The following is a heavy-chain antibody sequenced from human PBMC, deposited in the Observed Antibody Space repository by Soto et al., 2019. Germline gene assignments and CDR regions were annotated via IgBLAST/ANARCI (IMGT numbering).Heavy chain of an antibody. CDR1: GFTFDDYA. D-gene: IGHD5-18*01. V-gene: IGHV3-9*01. CDR2: ISWNSGNI. Sequence: EVQLEESGGALVQPGRSLRLSCAASGFTFDDYAMHWVRQVLGKGLEWVSSISWNSGNIGYADSVKGRFTTSRDNAKNTLYLQMYSLRPDDTALYYCVRSKGGYSYGTPFDYWGQGTLVTVSS. CDR3: VRSKGGYSYGTPFDY. J-gene: IGHJ4*02.